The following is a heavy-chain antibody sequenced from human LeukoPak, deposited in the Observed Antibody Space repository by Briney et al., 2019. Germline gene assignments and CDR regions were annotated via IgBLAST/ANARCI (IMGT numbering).Heavy chain of an antibody. V-gene: IGHV3-21*01. J-gene: IGHJ5*02. CDR2: ISSSSSYI. CDR1: GFTFSSYS. D-gene: IGHD2-15*01. CDR3: AGVRYRSGGSCYGNWYDP. Sequence: GGSLRLSCAASGFTFSSYSMNWVRQAPGKGLEWVSSISSSSSYIYYADSVKGRFTISRDNGKNSLYLQMNSLRAEDTAVYYCAGVRYRSGGSCYGNWYDPWGQGTLVTVSS.